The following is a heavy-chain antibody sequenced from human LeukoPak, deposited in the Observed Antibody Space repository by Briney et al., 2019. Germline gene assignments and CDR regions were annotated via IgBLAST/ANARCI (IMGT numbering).Heavy chain of an antibody. V-gene: IGHV4-59*01. CDR3: ASLIAVAGPFDY. CDR2: IYYSGST. J-gene: IGHJ4*02. D-gene: IGHD6-19*01. Sequence: PSETLSLTCTVSGGSISSYYWSWIRQPPGKGLEWIGYIYYSGSTNYNPSLKSRVTISVDTSKNQFSLKLSSVTAADTAVYYCASLIAVAGPFDYWGQGALVTVSS. CDR1: GGSISSYY.